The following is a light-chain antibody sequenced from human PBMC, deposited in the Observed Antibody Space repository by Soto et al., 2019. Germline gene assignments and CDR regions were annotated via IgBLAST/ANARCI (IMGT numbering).Light chain of an antibody. CDR3: QQYNNWWT. CDR1: QSVSSN. J-gene: IGKJ1*01. CDR2: GAS. Sequence: EIVMTQSPATLSVSPGERATLSCRARQSVSSNLAWYQQKPGQAPRLLIYGASTRATGIPARFSGSGSGTEFTLTITSLQSEDFAVYYCQQYNNWWTFGQGTKV. V-gene: IGKV3-15*01.